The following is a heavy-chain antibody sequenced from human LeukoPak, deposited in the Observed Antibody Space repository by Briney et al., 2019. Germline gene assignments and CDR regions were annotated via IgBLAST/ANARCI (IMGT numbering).Heavy chain of an antibody. Sequence: SETLSLTCAVYGGSFSGYYWSWIRQPPGKGLEWIGEINHSGSTNYNPSLKSRVTISVDTSKNQFSLKLSSVTAADTAVYYCARGHCSGGSCYLNWFDPWGQGTLVTVSS. CDR3: ARGHCSGGSCYLNWFDP. D-gene: IGHD2-15*01. V-gene: IGHV4-34*01. CDR1: GGSFSGYY. CDR2: INHSGST. J-gene: IGHJ5*02.